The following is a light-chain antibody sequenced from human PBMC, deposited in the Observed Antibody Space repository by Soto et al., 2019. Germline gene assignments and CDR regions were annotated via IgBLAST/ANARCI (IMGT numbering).Light chain of an antibody. CDR2: GVN. Sequence: QSALTQPRSVSGSPGQSVTISCTGTSSDVGGYEYVSWYQQHPGKAPKLMIYGVNKRPSGVPDRFSGTRSGNTASLTISGLQTEDEADYYCCSYAGSPFYVFGIGTKATVL. CDR1: SSDVGGYEY. V-gene: IGLV2-11*01. CDR3: CSYAGSPFYV. J-gene: IGLJ1*01.